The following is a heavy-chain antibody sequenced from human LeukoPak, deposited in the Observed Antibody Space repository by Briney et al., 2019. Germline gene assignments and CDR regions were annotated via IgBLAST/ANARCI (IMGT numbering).Heavy chain of an antibody. V-gene: IGHV1-2*02. J-gene: IGHJ4*02. Sequence: ASVKVSCKASGYTFTGYYMHWVRQAPGQGLEWMGWINPNSGGTNYAQKFQGRVTMTRDMSISTAYMELSRLRSDDTAVYYCARYPGTTNPFDYWGQGTLVTVSS. D-gene: IGHD1-1*01. CDR2: INPNSGGT. CDR1: GYTFTGYY. CDR3: ARYPGTTNPFDY.